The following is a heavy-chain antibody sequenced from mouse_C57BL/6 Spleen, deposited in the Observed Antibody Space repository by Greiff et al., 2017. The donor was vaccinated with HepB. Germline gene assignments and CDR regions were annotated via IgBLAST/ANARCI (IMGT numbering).Heavy chain of an antibody. D-gene: IGHD1-1*01. J-gene: IGHJ3*01. Sequence: EVKLMESGGGLVQPGGSLSLSCAASGFTFTDYYMSWVRQPPGKALEWLGFIRNKANGYTTEYSASVKGRFTISRDNSQSILYLQMNALRAEDSATYYCARYDTTEGFAYWGQGTLVTVSA. CDR2: IRNKANGYTT. CDR3: ARYDTTEGFAY. V-gene: IGHV7-3*01. CDR1: GFTFTDYY.